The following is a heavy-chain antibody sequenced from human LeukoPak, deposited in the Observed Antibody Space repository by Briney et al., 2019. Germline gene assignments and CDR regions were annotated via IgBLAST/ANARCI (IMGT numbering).Heavy chain of an antibody. CDR3: ARVSVIVGSTLEYYDYYMDV. Sequence: SETLSLTCAVYGGTFSGYYWSWLRQPPGKRLEWVGESNDSGGTNYNPSLKSRVTISADKSKNQVSLKLTSVTAADTAVYYCARVSVIVGSTLEYYDYYMDVWGQGTTVTVSS. J-gene: IGHJ6*03. CDR2: SNDSGGT. V-gene: IGHV4-34*01. D-gene: IGHD1-26*01. CDR1: GGTFSGYY.